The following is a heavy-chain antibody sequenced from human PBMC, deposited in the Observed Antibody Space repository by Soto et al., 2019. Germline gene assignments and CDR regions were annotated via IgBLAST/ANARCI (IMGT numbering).Heavy chain of an antibody. D-gene: IGHD6-25*01. CDR1: GFTFDDYA. V-gene: IGHV3-9*01. CDR3: AKDIGRSGRQRHDY. CDR2: ISWNSGSI. Sequence: PGGSLRLSCAASGFTFDDYAMHWVRQAPGKGLEWVSGISWNSGSIGYADSVKGRFTISRDNAKNSLYLQMNSLRAEDTALYYCAKDIGRSGRQRHDYWGQGT. J-gene: IGHJ4*03.